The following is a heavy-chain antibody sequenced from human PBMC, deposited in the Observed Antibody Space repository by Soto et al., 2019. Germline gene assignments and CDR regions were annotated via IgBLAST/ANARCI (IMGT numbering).Heavy chain of an antibody. CDR3: DHTVAAVSDYYFYGLDV. J-gene: IGHJ6*02. CDR1: GFSLSTRGLG. Sequence: QSTFEESGPTLVKPAQPLTLTCTLSGFSLSTRGLGVGWIRQPPGKALEALALIYWDEYKHYRPSLKTRTTISQDTSKNQLVLTMTNMHPVDTATYYCDHTVAAVSDYYFYGLDVWGQGTTVTVSS. D-gene: IGHD6-13*01. CDR2: IYWDEYK. V-gene: IGHV2-5*02.